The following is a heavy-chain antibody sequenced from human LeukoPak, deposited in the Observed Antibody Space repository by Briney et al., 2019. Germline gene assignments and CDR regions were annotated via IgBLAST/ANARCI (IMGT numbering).Heavy chain of an antibody. CDR2: IDPNSGGT. CDR3: ARELYYYDSSGYYPLDY. V-gene: IGHV1-2*02. CDR1: GYTFTGYY. J-gene: IGHJ4*02. Sequence: GASVKVSCKASGYTFTGYYMHWVRQAPGQGLEWMGWIDPNSGGTNYAQKFQGRVTMTRDTSISTAYMELSRLRSDGTAVYYCARELYYYDSSGYYPLDYWGQGTLVTVSS. D-gene: IGHD3-22*01.